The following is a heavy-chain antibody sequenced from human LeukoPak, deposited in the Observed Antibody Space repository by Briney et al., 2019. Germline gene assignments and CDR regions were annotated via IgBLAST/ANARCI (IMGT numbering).Heavy chain of an antibody. Sequence: GASVKVSCKASGGTFSSYAISWVRQAPGQGLEWMGGIIPIFGTANYAQKFQGRVTITADESTSTAYMELSSLRSEDTAVYYCAREGRIAAAVGRYYFDYWGQGTLVTVSS. V-gene: IGHV1-69*13. CDR1: GGTFSSYA. D-gene: IGHD6-13*01. J-gene: IGHJ4*02. CDR2: IIPIFGTA. CDR3: AREGRIAAAVGRYYFDY.